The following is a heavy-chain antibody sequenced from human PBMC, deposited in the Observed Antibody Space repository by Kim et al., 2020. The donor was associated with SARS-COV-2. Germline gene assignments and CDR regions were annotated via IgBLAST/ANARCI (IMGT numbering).Heavy chain of an antibody. V-gene: IGHV3-30*18. CDR1: GFRFSNYG. CDR2: ISYDGSNE. D-gene: IGHD2-2*01. Sequence: GGSLRLSCAASGFRFSNYGMHWVRQAPGKGLEWVADISYDGSNEYYADSVKGRFTISIDSSKNTLYLQMNSLKTEDTAMYYCAKDQRLGCSSTSCSYGLDVWGQGTTVTVSS. CDR3: AKDQRLGCSSTSCSYGLDV. J-gene: IGHJ6*02.